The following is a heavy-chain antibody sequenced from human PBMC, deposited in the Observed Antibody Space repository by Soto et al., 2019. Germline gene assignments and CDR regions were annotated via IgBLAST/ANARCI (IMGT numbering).Heavy chain of an antibody. CDR3: ARDQSYDILTGYSDY. J-gene: IGHJ4*02. CDR1: GYTLSGYY. CDR2: ISAYNGNT. D-gene: IGHD3-9*01. V-gene: IGHV1-18*04. Sequence: ASVKVSCKASGYTLSGYYLHWVRQAPGQGLEWMGWISAYNGNTNYAQKLQGRVTMTTDTSTSTAYMELRSLRSDDTAVYYCARDQSYDILTGYSDYWGQGTLVTVSS.